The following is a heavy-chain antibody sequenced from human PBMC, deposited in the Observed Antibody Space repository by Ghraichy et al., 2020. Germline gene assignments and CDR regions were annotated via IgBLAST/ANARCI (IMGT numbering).Heavy chain of an antibody. CDR2: ISSSGSTI. J-gene: IGHJ6*02. D-gene: IGHD3-3*01. CDR3: ARDGRGFWSGYYPQTYYYGMDV. Sequence: GSLRLSCAASGFTFSDYYMSWIRQAPGKGLEWVSYISSSGSTIYYADSVKGRFTISRDNAKNSLYLQMNSLRAEDTAVYYCARDGRGFWSGYYPQTYYYGMDVWGQGTTVTVSS. V-gene: IGHV3-11*01. CDR1: GFTFSDYY.